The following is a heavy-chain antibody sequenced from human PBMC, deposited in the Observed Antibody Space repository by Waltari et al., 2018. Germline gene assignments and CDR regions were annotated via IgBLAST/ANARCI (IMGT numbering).Heavy chain of an antibody. J-gene: IGHJ6*02. CDR1: GGSFSSYW. D-gene: IGHD3-3*01. Sequence: QVQLQESGPGLVKPSETLSLTCAVSGGSFSSYWWGWIRQPPGKGLEWIGSIYGSSGSTEYNPSLKSRATISRDTSKNQFSLKLSSVTAADTAVYYCARQWSGNYHYGLDSWGQGVVVTVSS. CDR2: IYGSSGST. V-gene: IGHV4-39*07. CDR3: ARQWSGNYHYGLDS.